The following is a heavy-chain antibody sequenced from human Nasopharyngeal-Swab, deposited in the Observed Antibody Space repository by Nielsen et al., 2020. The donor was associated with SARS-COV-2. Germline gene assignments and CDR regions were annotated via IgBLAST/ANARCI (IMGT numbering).Heavy chain of an antibody. D-gene: IGHD2-15*01. V-gene: IGHV1-18*01. CDR2: VSAYNGNT. CDR3: ARDLEAAASYYYFYMDV. J-gene: IGHJ6*03. Sequence: WVRQAPGQGLEWMGWVSAYNGNTNYAQKLQGRVTMTRDTSTSTVYMELSSLRSDDTAVYYCARDLEAAASYYYFYMDVWGKGTTVTVSS.